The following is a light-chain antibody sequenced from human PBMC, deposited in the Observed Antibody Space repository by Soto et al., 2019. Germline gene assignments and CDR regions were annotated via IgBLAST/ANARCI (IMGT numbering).Light chain of an antibody. V-gene: IGLV2-14*01. CDR2: EVS. Sequence: QSVLTQPDSVSGSPGQSITISCTGTSSDVGGYNYVSWYQQHPGKAPKLMIYEVSNRPSGVSNRFSGSKSGNTASLTISGLQAEDDADYYCSSYTTSSLYVFGTGTKLTV. J-gene: IGLJ1*01. CDR3: SSYTTSSLYV. CDR1: SSDVGGYNY.